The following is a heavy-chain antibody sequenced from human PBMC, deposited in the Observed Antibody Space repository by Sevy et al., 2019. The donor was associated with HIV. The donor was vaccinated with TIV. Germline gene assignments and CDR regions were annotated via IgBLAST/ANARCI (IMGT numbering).Heavy chain of an antibody. CDR3: AGNTYYYDTTGFGAFDV. Sequence: GGSLRLSCAASGFTFDDYAMSWVRQAPGKGLEWVSGINWSGSNTGYADSVKGRFTISRDSAKTSLYLQMNSLRTKDTALYYFAGNTYYYDTTGFGAFDVWGQGTMVTVSS. J-gene: IGHJ3*01. D-gene: IGHD3-22*01. CDR1: GFTFDDYA. CDR2: INWSGSNT. V-gene: IGHV3-20*04.